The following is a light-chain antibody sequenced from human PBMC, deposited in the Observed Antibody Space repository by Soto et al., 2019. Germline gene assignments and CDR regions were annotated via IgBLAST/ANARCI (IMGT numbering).Light chain of an antibody. CDR1: QDISNY. Sequence: DIQMTQSPSSLSASVGDRVTITCQASQDISNYLNWYQQKPGKAPKLLIYDASNLERGAPSRFSGSGSGTDFTFTISSLQPEDIATYYCQQYDNLPLTFGGGTKVEIK. CDR2: DAS. J-gene: IGKJ4*02. CDR3: QQYDNLPLT. V-gene: IGKV1-33*01.